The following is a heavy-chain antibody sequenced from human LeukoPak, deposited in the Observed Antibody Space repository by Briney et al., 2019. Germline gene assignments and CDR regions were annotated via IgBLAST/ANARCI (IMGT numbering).Heavy chain of an antibody. CDR3: ARTDYDSSGYYYRVFDY. Sequence: SVKVSCKASGGTFSSYAISWVRQAPGQGLEWMGRIIPILGIANYAQKFQGRVTITADKSTSTAYMELSSLRSEDTAVYYCARTDYDSSGYYYRVFDYWGQGTLVTVSS. D-gene: IGHD3-22*01. V-gene: IGHV1-69*04. CDR2: IIPILGIA. J-gene: IGHJ4*02. CDR1: GGTFSSYA.